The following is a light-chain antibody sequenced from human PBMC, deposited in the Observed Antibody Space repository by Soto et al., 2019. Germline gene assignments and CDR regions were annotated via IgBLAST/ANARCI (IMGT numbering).Light chain of an antibody. CDR1: QSVSSN. Sequence: EIGVTQSPATLSVSPGERATLSFRASQSVSSNLAWHQQKPGQAPRILMYDASTRATGIPARFSGSGSGTEFTLTISSLQSEDFAVYYCQQYHNWPITFGQGTRLEIK. CDR3: QQYHNWPIT. CDR2: DAS. V-gene: IGKV3-15*01. J-gene: IGKJ5*01.